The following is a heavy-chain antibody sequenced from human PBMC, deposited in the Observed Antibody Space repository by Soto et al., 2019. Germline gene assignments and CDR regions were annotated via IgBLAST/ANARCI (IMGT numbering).Heavy chain of an antibody. J-gene: IGHJ4*02. V-gene: IGHV4-59*08. Sequence: SETLSLTCTFSGGSISSYYWSWIRQPPGKGLEWIGYIYYSGSTNYNPSLKSRVTISVDTSKNQFSLKLSSVTAADTAVYYCARRGPEIDFDYWGQGTLVTVSS. CDR1: GGSISSYY. CDR2: IYYSGST. CDR3: ARRGPEIDFDY.